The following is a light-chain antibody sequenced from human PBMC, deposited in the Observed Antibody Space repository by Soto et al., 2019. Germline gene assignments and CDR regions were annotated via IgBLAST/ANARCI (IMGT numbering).Light chain of an antibody. CDR1: QSVSSS. J-gene: IGKJ1*01. V-gene: IGKV3D-15*01. CDR3: QQYNNWPQT. CDR2: GAS. Sequence: EIVMTQSPATVSVSPGERATLSCRSSQSVSSSSLAWYQQKPGQAPRLLIFGASSRATGIPDRFSGSGSGTDFTLTISSLQSEDFAVYYCQQYNNWPQTFGQGTKVDIK.